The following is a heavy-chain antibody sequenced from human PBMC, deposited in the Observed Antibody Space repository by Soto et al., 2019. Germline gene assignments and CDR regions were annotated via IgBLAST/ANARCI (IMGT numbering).Heavy chain of an antibody. CDR1: GFTFSSYA. CDR3: ARDKYYYGSGTALQVDY. V-gene: IGHV3-30-3*01. Sequence: QVQLVESGGGVVQPGRSLRLSCAASGFTFSSYAMHWVRQAPGKGLEWVAVISYDGSNKYYADSVKGRFTISRDNSXNXXYLQMNSLRAEDTAVYYCARDKYYYGSGTALQVDYWGQGTLVTVSS. CDR2: ISYDGSNK. D-gene: IGHD3-10*01. J-gene: IGHJ4*02.